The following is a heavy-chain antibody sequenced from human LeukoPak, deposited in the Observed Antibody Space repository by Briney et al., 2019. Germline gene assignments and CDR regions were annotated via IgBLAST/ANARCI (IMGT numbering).Heavy chain of an antibody. CDR1: GGSISSSSYY. J-gene: IGHJ6*02. CDR3: ARPGIAAAGPIDYYGMDV. Sequence: SETLSLTCTVSGGSISSSSYYWGWIRQPPGKGMEWFGSIYYSGSTYYNPSLKSRVTISVDTSKNQFSLKLSSVTAADTAVYYCARPGIAAAGPIDYYGMDVWGQGTTVTVSS. V-gene: IGHV4-39*01. D-gene: IGHD6-13*01. CDR2: IYYSGST.